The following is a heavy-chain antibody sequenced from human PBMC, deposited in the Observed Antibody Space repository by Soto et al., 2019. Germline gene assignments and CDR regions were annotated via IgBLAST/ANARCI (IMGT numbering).Heavy chain of an antibody. D-gene: IGHD2-2*01. CDR2: IYHSGNT. V-gene: IGHV4-39*01. CDR1: GGSISSSTYY. Sequence: QLQLQESGPRLVKPSETLSLTCTVSGGSISSSTYYWGWIRQPPGKGLEWIGNIYHSGNTYYNPSTKSLLNISVDTSMNQFSRKLSSVTAADTAVYYCSCLDYWGQGTLVTVSS. J-gene: IGHJ4*02. CDR3: SCLDY.